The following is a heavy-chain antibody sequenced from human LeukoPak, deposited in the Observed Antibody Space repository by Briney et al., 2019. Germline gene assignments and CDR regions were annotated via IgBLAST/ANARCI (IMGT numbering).Heavy chain of an antibody. J-gene: IGHJ3*02. CDR1: AITFSSYW. Sequence: GGSLRLSCTSSAITFSSYWMSWVRQPPGKGLEWVANIKQDGSEKYYVDSLKGRFTISRDNAKNSLYLQMNSLRVEDTAVYYWATSQTTRGRYGNAFDIWGQGTMVTVSS. CDR3: ATSQTTRGRYGNAFDI. V-gene: IGHV3-7*01. D-gene: IGHD6-19*01. CDR2: IKQDGSEK.